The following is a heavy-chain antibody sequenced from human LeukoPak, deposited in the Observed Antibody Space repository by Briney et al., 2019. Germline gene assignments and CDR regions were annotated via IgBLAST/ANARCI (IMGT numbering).Heavy chain of an antibody. CDR1: AYTLTELA. CDR2: FDHEDGET. D-gene: IGHD4-17*01. J-gene: IGHJ6*02. V-gene: IGHV1-24*01. CDR3: APLHGDYPYYYYGMDV. Sequence: ASVNVSCKVSAYTLTELAMHWVRQAPGKGLERMGGFDHEDGETIYAQKFQGRVTMTEDTSTDTAYMELRSLRSEDTAVYYCAPLHGDYPYYYYGMDVWGQGTTVTVSS.